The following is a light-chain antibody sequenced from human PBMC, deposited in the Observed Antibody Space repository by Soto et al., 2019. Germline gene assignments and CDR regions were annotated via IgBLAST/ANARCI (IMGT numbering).Light chain of an antibody. Sequence: QSALTQPRSVSGSPGQSVTISCTGTSSDVGDYNYVSWYQQHPGKAPKLMIYDVNKRPSGVPGRFSGSKSGNTASLTISGLQAEDEADYYCCSYAGSYTLWVFGGGTKLTVL. CDR3: CSYAGSYTLWV. CDR1: SSDVGDYNY. V-gene: IGLV2-11*01. CDR2: DVN. J-gene: IGLJ3*02.